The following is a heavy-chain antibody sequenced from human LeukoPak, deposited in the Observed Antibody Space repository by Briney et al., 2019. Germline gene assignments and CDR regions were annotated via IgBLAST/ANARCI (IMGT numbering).Heavy chain of an antibody. CDR3: ARQYSKFWYFDL. V-gene: IGHV4-4*02. D-gene: IGHD6-6*01. J-gene: IGHJ2*01. CDR1: GGSISSSNW. Sequence: SETLSLTCAVSGGSISSSNWWSWVRQPPGKGLEWIGEIYHSGSTNYNPSLKSRVTISVDTSKNQFSLKLSSVTATDTAVYYCARQYSKFWYFDLWGRGTLVTVSS. CDR2: IYHSGST.